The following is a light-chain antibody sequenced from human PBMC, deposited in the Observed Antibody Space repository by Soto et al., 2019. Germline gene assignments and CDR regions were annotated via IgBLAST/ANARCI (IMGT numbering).Light chain of an antibody. V-gene: IGKV3-15*01. CDR3: QQHSNWPRT. Sequence: TRYPVTLTESPGERAALSCRASQTVGGSLAWCQHKPGQPPSFLISGASTRATGVPARFSGSRSGTEFTLTISSRQSEDFAIYYCQQHSNWPRTFGQGTKVDIK. CDR1: QTVGGS. CDR2: GAS. J-gene: IGKJ1*01.